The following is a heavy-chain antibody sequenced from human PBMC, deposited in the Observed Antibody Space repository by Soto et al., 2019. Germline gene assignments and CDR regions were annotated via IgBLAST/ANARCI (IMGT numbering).Heavy chain of an antibody. CDR2: IYTSGST. CDR3: ARDSVPWGVRMVEVGLMGMDV. V-gene: IGHV4-4*07. D-gene: IGHD2-2*01. J-gene: IGHJ6*02. CDR1: GGSISSYY. Sequence: QVQLQESGPGLVKPSETLSLTCTVSGGSISSYYWSWIRQPAGKGLEWIGRIYTSGSTNYNPSLKSRVTMSVDTSKNRFSRKLSSVTAADTAVYYCARDSVPWGVRMVEVGLMGMDVWGQGTTVTVSS.